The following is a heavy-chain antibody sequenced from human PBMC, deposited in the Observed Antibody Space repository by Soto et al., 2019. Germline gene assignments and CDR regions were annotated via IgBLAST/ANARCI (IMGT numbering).Heavy chain of an antibody. CDR3: AKENGYSSTWFEFDY. CDR2: IYGGGTT. V-gene: IGHV3-53*01. J-gene: IGHJ4*02. D-gene: IGHD6-13*01. CDR1: GFAVSSKY. Sequence: GGSLRLSCAASGFAVSSKYMTWVRQAPGKGLEWVSVIYGGGTTYYADSVKGRFTISRDTSKNTLYLQMNSLRAEDTAVYYCAKENGYSSTWFEFDYWGQGTLVTVSS.